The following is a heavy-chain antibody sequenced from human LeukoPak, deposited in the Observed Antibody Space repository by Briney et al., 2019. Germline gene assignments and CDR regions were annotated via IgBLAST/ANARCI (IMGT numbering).Heavy chain of an antibody. Sequence: GESLKISCKGSGFSFTSYWIGWVRQMPGKGLEWMGIIYPSDSNTRYSPSFQGQITISADKSISTACLQWSSLKASDTAMYYCARWDGSGSFPYGAYYFDYWGQGTLVTVSS. CDR1: GFSFTSYW. D-gene: IGHD3-10*01. J-gene: IGHJ4*02. CDR3: ARWDGSGSFPYGAYYFDY. CDR2: IYPSDSNT. V-gene: IGHV5-51*01.